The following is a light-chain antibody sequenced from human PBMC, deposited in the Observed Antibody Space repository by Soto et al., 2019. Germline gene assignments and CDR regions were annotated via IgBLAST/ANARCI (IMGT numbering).Light chain of an antibody. CDR1: SSNIGAGYE. Sequence: QSVLTQPPSVSGAPGQRVTISCTGSSSNIGAGYEVHWYQQVPGTAPKLLIYGNSNRPSGVPDRFSGSKSGTSASLAITGLQAEDEADYYCLSYDSSLSVVFGGGTKLTVL. J-gene: IGLJ2*01. CDR3: LSYDSSLSVV. V-gene: IGLV1-40*01. CDR2: GNS.